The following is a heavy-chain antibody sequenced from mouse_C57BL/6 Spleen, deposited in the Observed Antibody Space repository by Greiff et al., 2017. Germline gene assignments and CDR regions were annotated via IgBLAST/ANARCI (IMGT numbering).Heavy chain of an antibody. V-gene: IGHV1-76*01. CDR3: ARSPTGPFDY. CDR1: GYTFTDYY. CDR2: IYPGSGNT. D-gene: IGHD4-1*02. J-gene: IGHJ2*01. Sequence: QVQLQQSGAELVRPGASVKLSCKASGYTFTDYYINWVKQRPGQGLEWIARIYPGSGNTYYNEKFKGKATLTAEKSSSTAYMQLSSLTSEDSAVYFCARSPTGPFDYWGQGTTLTVSS.